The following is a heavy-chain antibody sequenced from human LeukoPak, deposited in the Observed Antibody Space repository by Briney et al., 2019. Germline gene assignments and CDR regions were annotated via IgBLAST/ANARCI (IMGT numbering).Heavy chain of an antibody. CDR2: ISGSGGST. CDR1: GFTFSSYA. D-gene: IGHD4-17*01. V-gene: IGHV3-23*01. Sequence: HRGSLRLSCAASGFTFSSYAMSWVRQAPGKGLEWVSAISGSGGSTYYADSVKGRFTISRDNSKNTLYLQMNSLRAEDTAVYYCATPFSYGDLSPLRIWGQGTMVTVSS. CDR3: ATPFSYGDLSPLRI. J-gene: IGHJ3*02.